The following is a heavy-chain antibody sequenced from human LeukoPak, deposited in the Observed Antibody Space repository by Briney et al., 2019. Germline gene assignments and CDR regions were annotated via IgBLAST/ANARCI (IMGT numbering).Heavy chain of an antibody. D-gene: IGHD3-9*01. CDR1: GYTFTSYG. V-gene: IGHV1-18*04. J-gene: IGHJ4*02. Sequence: GASVKVSCKASGYTFTSYGICWVRQAPGQGLEWMGWISAYNGNTNYAQKLQGRVTMTTDTSTSTAFMELRSLRSDDTAVYYCARAWGYDILTGPYYFDYWGQGTLGTVSS. CDR3: ARAWGYDILTGPYYFDY. CDR2: ISAYNGNT.